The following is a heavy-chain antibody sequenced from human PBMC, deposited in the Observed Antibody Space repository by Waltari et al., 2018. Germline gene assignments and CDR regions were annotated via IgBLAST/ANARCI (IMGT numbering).Heavy chain of an antibody. J-gene: IGHJ5*02. D-gene: IGHD4-17*01. Sequence: QVRLQESGPGLVKPSETLFLTCTVSGGSLTPYYWSWIRQPPGKGLEWIGYIYYSGNTNYNPSLQSRVTMSVDTSKNQFSLKLRSVTAADTAVYYCARDEIGDSGEIWFDPWGQGTLVTVSS. CDR3: ARDEIGDSGEIWFDP. V-gene: IGHV4-59*01. CDR1: GGSLTPYY. CDR2: IYYSGNT.